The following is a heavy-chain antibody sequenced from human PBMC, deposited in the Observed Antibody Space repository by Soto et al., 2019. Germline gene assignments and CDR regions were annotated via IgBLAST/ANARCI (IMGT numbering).Heavy chain of an antibody. CDR1: GFTFSSYW. V-gene: IGHV3-7*01. D-gene: IGHD2-15*01. CDR2: IKQDGSEK. Sequence: GGSLRLSCAASGFTFSSYWMSWVRQAPEKGLEWVANIKQDGSEKYYVDSVKGRFTISRDNAKNSLYLQMNSLRAEDTAVYYCARLGHPYWFQIDYWGQGTLVTVSS. J-gene: IGHJ4*02. CDR3: ARLGHPYWFQIDY.